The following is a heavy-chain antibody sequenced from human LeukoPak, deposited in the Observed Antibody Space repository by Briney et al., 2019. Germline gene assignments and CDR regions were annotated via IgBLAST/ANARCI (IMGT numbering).Heavy chain of an antibody. Sequence: GGSLRLSCAASGFTVSSNYMSWVRQAPGKGLEWVSVIYSGGSTYYADSVKGRFTISRDNAKNSLYLQMNSLRAEDTAVYYCARDLAEGDFDWLDIDYWGQGTLVTVSS. CDR1: GFTVSSNY. D-gene: IGHD3-9*01. J-gene: IGHJ4*02. V-gene: IGHV3-53*01. CDR2: IYSGGST. CDR3: ARDLAEGDFDWLDIDY.